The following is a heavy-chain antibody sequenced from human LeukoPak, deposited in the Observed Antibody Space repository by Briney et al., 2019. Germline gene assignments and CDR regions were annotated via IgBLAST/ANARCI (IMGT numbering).Heavy chain of an antibody. D-gene: IGHD6-13*01. CDR2: ISAYNGNT. Sequence: ASVKVSCKASGYTFTSYGISWVRQAPGQGLEWVGWISAYNGNTNYAQKLQGRVTMTTDTSTSTAYMELRSLRSDDTAVYYCAREADPGLAAAGQTDYWGQGTLVTVSS. CDR3: AREADPGLAAAGQTDY. CDR1: GYTFTSYG. J-gene: IGHJ4*02. V-gene: IGHV1-18*01.